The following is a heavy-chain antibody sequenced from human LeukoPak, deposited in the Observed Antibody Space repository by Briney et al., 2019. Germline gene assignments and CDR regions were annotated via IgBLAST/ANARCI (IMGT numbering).Heavy chain of an antibody. D-gene: IGHD1-20*01. Sequence: PSETLSLTCAVSGVSISSSSNYWGWIRPPPGKGLEWFINIYYSGSTYYNPSLNRRATFSVNTSRNQYSLKLSSVTAADTALYYCARFPGYNWNYVDYWGQGTLVTVSS. CDR3: ARFPGYNWNYVDY. CDR1: GVSISSSSNY. J-gene: IGHJ4*02. V-gene: IGHV4-39*01. CDR2: IYYSGST.